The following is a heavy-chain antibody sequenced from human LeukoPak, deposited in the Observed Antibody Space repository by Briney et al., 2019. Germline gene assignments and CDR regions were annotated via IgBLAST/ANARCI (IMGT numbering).Heavy chain of an antibody. CDR2: IKQDGSEK. CDR3: ARDIHSVAFDI. CDR1: GFTFSSYW. J-gene: IGHJ3*02. Sequence: GGSLRLSCAASGFTFSSYWMNWVRQAPGKGLEWVANIKQDGSEKYYVDSVKGRFTISRDNAKRSVYLQMNSLGVEDTAVYYCARDIHSVAFDIWGQGTMVTVSS. V-gene: IGHV3-7*01.